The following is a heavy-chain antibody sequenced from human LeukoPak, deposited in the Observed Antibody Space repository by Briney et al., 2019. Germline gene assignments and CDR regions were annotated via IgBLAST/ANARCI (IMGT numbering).Heavy chain of an antibody. Sequence: GRSLRLSCAASGFTFSSYGMHWVRQVPGKGLEWVAVIWYNGSNKYYADSVKGRFTISRDNSKNTLYLQMDSLRAEDTAEYYCARDLYCSSTSCRARGFDYWGQGTLVTVSS. CDR2: IWYNGSNK. J-gene: IGHJ4*02. CDR1: GFTFSSYG. CDR3: ARDLYCSSTSCRARGFDY. V-gene: IGHV3-33*01. D-gene: IGHD2-2*01.